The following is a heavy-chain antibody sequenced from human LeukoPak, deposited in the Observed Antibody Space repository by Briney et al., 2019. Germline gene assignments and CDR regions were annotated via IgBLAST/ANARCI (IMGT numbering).Heavy chain of an antibody. CDR2: IYYSGYT. V-gene: IGHV4-39*07. Sequence: PSETLSLTCTVSGGSISSSRYYWGWIRQPPGKGLEWIGSIYYSGYTYYNPSLKSRTTISVDTSKNHFFLKLSSVTAADTAVYYCARGLTTVTTTWWFDPWGQGTLVSVSS. J-gene: IGHJ5*02. CDR1: GGSISSSRYY. D-gene: IGHD4-17*01. CDR3: ARGLTTVTTTWWFDP.